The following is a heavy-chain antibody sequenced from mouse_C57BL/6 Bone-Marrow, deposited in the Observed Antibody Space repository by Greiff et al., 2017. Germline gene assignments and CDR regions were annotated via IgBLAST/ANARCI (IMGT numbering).Heavy chain of an antibody. Sequence: VQLQQSGPELVKPGASVKIPCKASGYTFTDYNMDWVKQSHGKSLEWIGDINPNNGGTIYNQKFKGKATLTVDKSSSTAYMELRSLTSEDTAVYYCARKGYYGSSPFAYWGQGTLVTVSA. V-gene: IGHV1-18*01. CDR1: GYTFTDYN. D-gene: IGHD1-1*01. J-gene: IGHJ3*01. CDR3: ARKGYYGSSPFAY. CDR2: INPNNGGT.